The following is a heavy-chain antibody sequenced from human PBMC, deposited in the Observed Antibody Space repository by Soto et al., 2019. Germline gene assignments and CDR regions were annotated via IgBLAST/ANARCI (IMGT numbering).Heavy chain of an antibody. Sequence: EVQLVESGGGLGQPGGSLRLSCAASGFTFSTYWMHWVRQAPGKGLVWVSRINSDGSRTNYADSVKGRFTTFRDNYKNTVYLQLNSLTAEDTAVYYFATVATGSYDWFHPWGQGTLVTGPS. CDR1: GFTFSTYW. V-gene: IGHV3-74*01. J-gene: IGHJ5*02. D-gene: IGHD1-26*01. CDR2: INSDGSRT. CDR3: ATVATGSYDWFHP.